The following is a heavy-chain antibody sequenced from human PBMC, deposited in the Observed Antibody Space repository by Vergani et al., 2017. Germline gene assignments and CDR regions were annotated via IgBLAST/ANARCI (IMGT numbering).Heavy chain of an antibody. D-gene: IGHD2-8*02. Sequence: EVQLVESGGGSVQSGGSLRLSCVASGFSFNTYWMHWVRQVTGKGLMWVARIAEYGNRDNYGDFETGRFTISRDNAKNNVFQQMNNLRADDAGVYYCVRTEYCTGITCNTRFDSWGQGALVTVSS. V-gene: IGHV3-74*01. CDR2: IAEYGNRD. CDR3: VRTEYCTGITCNTRFDS. J-gene: IGHJ5*01. CDR1: GFSFNTYW.